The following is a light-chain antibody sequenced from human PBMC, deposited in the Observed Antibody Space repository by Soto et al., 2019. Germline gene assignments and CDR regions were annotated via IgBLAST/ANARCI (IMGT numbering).Light chain of an antibody. Sequence: DIQMTQSPSSLSASVGDRFTITCRASQSISSYLNWYQQKPGKVPKLLIYAASSLQSGVPSRFSGSGSGTDFTLTISSLQPEDFATYYCQQSYSTPRTFGQGTRW. CDR3: QQSYSTPRT. CDR1: QSISSY. CDR2: AAS. V-gene: IGKV1-39*01. J-gene: IGKJ1*01.